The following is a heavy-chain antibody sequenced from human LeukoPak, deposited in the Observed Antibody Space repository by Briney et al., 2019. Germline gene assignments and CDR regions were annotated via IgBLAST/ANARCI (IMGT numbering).Heavy chain of an antibody. Sequence: PSETLSLTCTVSGGSISKRSSYWGWVRQPPGKGLEWIGSISYSGSTYYNPSLKSRVTISVDTSKNQFSLKLSSVTAADTAVYYCASDGYTNNWYYYWGQGTLVTVSS. J-gene: IGHJ4*02. CDR2: ISYSGST. V-gene: IGHV4-39*01. CDR1: GGSISKRSSY. CDR3: ASDGYTNNWYYY. D-gene: IGHD6-13*01.